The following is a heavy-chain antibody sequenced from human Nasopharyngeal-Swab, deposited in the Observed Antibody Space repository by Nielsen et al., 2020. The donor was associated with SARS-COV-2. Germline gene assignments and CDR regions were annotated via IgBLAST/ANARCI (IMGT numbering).Heavy chain of an antibody. J-gene: IGHJ4*02. D-gene: IGHD6-19*01. CDR3: ARGAYSSGWYDY. Sequence: SETLSLTCTFSGGSISSRSYFWRCIRQPPGTGLEWIGSIYYSGSTYYNPSLNSRVTISVDTSKNQFSLKLSSVTAADTAVYYCARGAYSSGWYDYWGQGTLVTVSS. CDR1: GGSISSRSYF. CDR2: IYYSGST. V-gene: IGHV4-39*01.